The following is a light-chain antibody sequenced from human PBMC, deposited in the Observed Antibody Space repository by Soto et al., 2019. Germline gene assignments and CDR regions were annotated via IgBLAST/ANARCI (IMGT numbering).Light chain of an antibody. Sequence: EVVLTQSPGTLSLSPGERATLSCRASQSVSSRFLAWYQQKTGQAPRLLIYAASTRATGIPDRFSGSESGTDFTLTINSLAPEDVAVYYCQQYTGSPPVYTFGQGTKLEI. J-gene: IGKJ2*01. CDR2: AAS. V-gene: IGKV3-20*01. CDR3: QQYTGSPPVYT. CDR1: QSVSSRF.